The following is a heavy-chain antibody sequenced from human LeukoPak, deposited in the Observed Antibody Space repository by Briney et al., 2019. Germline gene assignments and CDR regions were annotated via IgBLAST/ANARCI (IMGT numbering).Heavy chain of an antibody. V-gene: IGHV3-66*01. D-gene: IGHD4-11*01. Sequence: QTGGSLRLSCAASGFTFNTYAMGWVRQAPGKGLEWVSIIYISGSAYYADSVKGRFTISRDNSKNTLSLQMNSLRAEDTAMYYCARGPTAPLAALYWGQGTLVTVSS. J-gene: IGHJ4*02. CDR3: ARGPTAPLAALY. CDR1: GFTFNTYA. CDR2: IYISGSA.